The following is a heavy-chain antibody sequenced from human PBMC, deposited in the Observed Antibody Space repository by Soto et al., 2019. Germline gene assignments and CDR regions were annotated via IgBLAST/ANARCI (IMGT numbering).Heavy chain of an antibody. CDR3: ATMTAVAPAAVYL. CDR1: GVSFGTSGVA. CDR2: IYWNDDK. J-gene: IGHJ3*01. Sequence: ITLRECGPTLVKPTQPLTVTCTASGVSFGTSGVAVGWIRQPPGEHLSWLALIYWNDDKPYSPSLESRLTITKDTSKNQVVLKMTSLDPVDTATYYCATMTAVAPAAVYLWGQGTMVTVSS. D-gene: IGHD4-17*01. V-gene: IGHV2-5*01.